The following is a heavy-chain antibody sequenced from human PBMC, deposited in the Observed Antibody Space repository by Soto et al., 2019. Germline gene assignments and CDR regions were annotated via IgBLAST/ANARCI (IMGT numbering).Heavy chain of an antibody. CDR3: AREFGVVTKAGTTFPDHYYYYGMDV. D-gene: IGHD1-1*01. J-gene: IGHJ6*02. CDR1: GGTFSSYA. Sequence: VASVKVSCKASGGTFSSYAISWVRQAPGQGLEWMGGIIPIFGTANYAQKFQGRVTITADESTSTAYMELSSLRSEDTVVYYCAREFGVVTKAGTTFPDHYYYYGMDVWGQGTTVTVSS. V-gene: IGHV1-69*13. CDR2: IIPIFGTA.